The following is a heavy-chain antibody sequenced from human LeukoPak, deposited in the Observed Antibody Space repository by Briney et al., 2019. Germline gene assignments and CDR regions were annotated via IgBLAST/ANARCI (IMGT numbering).Heavy chain of an antibody. Sequence: PGGSLRLSCAASGFTVSTNCMTWVRQAPGKGLEWVSTIYSGGTTYYADSVMGRFTISSHNSRNLLYLQMNSLRAEDTAVYYCARVDTVMAYYFDLWGQGTLVTVSS. CDR2: IYSGGTT. CDR3: ARVDTVMAYYFDL. CDR1: GFTVSTNC. V-gene: IGHV3-53*04. D-gene: IGHD5-18*01. J-gene: IGHJ4*02.